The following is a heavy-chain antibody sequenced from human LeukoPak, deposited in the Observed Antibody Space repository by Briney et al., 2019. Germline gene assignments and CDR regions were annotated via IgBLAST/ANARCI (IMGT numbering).Heavy chain of an antibody. J-gene: IGHJ4*02. D-gene: IGHD3-22*01. Sequence: KPSETLSLTCAVYGGSFSGYYWSWIRQPPGTGLEWIREINHSGSTNYNPSLKSRVTISVDTSKNQFSLKLSSVTAADTALYYCARDIRSYYDSSGIYYFDYWGQGTLVTVSS. CDR3: ARDIRSYYDSSGIYYFDY. CDR1: GGSFSGYY. CDR2: INHSGST. V-gene: IGHV4-34*01.